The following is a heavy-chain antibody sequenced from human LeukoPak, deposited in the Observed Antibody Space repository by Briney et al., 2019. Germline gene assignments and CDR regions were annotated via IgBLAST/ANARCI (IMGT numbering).Heavy chain of an antibody. Sequence: GASVKVSCKASGGTFSSYAISWVRQAPGQGLEWMGRIIPILGIANYAQKFQGRVTITADKSTSTAYMELSSLRSEDTAVYYCASTTGTAVAGTSAIDYWGQGTLVTVSS. V-gene: IGHV1-69*04. CDR3: ASTTGTAVAGTSAIDY. D-gene: IGHD6-19*01. CDR1: GGTFSSYA. CDR2: IIPILGIA. J-gene: IGHJ4*02.